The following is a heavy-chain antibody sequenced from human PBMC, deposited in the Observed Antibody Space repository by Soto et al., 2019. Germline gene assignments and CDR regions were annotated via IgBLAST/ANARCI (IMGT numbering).Heavy chain of an antibody. Sequence: QAQVVQSGAEVRKPGSSVKLSCKASEGTFNSYAIAWVRQAPGQGLEWMGGIIPYYNTLNYAQKFQARVTITADDSTNTVYMELSSLRPDVTAFYFCASGASRWYPYCFDSWAQGTLVTVSS. CDR1: EGTFNSYA. CDR3: ASGASRWYPYCFDS. V-gene: IGHV1-69*01. J-gene: IGHJ4*02. CDR2: IIPYYNTL. D-gene: IGHD6-13*01.